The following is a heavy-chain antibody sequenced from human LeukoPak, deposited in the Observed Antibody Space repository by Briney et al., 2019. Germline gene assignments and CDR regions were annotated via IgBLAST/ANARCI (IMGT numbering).Heavy chain of an antibody. CDR3: AKGGGYEAQYYYYYLDV. V-gene: IGHV3-48*03. D-gene: IGHD5-12*01. Sequence: PGGSLRLSCAASGFTFSSYEMNWVRQAPGKGLEWVSYISRSGSTIYYADSVKGRFTISRDNAKNSLYLQMNSLRAEDTAVYYCAKGGGYEAQYYYYYLDVWGKGTTVTISS. J-gene: IGHJ6*03. CDR2: ISRSGSTI. CDR1: GFTFSSYE.